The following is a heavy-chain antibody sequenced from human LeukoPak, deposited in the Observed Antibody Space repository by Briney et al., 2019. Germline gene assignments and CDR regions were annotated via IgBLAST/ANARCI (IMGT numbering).Heavy chain of an antibody. CDR3: ARDDCSSISCYHNWFDP. CDR2: IKQGGSEK. Sequence: GGSLRLSCAASGFTFSSYWMSWVRQAPGKGLEWVANIKQGGSEKYYVDSVKGRFTISRDNAKNSLYLQMNSLRAEDTAVYYCARDDCSSISCYHNWFDPWGQGTLVTVSS. J-gene: IGHJ5*02. V-gene: IGHV3-7*01. CDR1: GFTFSSYW. D-gene: IGHD2-2*01.